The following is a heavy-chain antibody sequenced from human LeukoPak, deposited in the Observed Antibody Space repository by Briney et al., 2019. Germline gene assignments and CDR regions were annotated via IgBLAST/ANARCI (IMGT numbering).Heavy chain of an antibody. D-gene: IGHD3-10*01. V-gene: IGHV3-48*03. Sequence: GGSLRLSCAASGSTFSSYEMNWVRQAPGKGLEWVSYISSSGTTIYYADSVKGRFTISRDNAKNSLYLQMNSLRAEDTAVYYCARPDGDYYYGSGSYFHYWGQGTLVTVSS. CDR2: ISSSGTTI. J-gene: IGHJ4*02. CDR3: ARPDGDYYYGSGSYFHY. CDR1: GSTFSSYE.